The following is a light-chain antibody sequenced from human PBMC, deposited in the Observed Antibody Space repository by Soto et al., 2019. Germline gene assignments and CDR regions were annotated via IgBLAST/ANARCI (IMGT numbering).Light chain of an antibody. CDR1: SSDVGGYNY. CDR2: EVS. J-gene: IGLJ2*01. CDR3: SSYAGSNNLGV. Sequence: SALTQHPSASGSPGQSVTISCTGTSSDVGGYNYVSWYQQHPGKAPKLMIYEVSKRPSGVPDRFSGSKSGNTASLTVSGLHAEDEADYYCSSYAGSNNLGVFGGGTKLTVL. V-gene: IGLV2-8*01.